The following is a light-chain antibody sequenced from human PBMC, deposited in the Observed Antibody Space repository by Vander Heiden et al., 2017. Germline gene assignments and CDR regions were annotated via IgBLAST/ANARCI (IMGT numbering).Light chain of an antibody. Sequence: DIVMTQSPLSLPVTPGEPASISCRSSQSLLHSNGYNYLDWYLQKPGQSPQLLIYLGSNRASGVPDRFSGSGSGTDFTLKIIRVEAEDVGVYYCRQALQTPSTFGQGTKLEIK. CDR1: QSLLHSNGYNY. J-gene: IGKJ2*01. CDR3: RQALQTPST. V-gene: IGKV2-28*01. CDR2: LGS.